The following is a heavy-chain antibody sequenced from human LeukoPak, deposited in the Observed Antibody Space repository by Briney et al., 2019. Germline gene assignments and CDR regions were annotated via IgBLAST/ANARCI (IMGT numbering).Heavy chain of an antibody. CDR2: IGGST. J-gene: IGHJ4*02. D-gene: IGHD6-19*01. V-gene: IGHV3-23*01. CDR3: AKLPIAVAGTVIDY. CDR1: GFTFSSYV. Sequence: PGGSLRLSCAASGFTFSSYVMSWVRQAPGKGLEWVSAIGGSTYYADSVKGRFTISRDNSKNTLYLQMNSLRADDTAVYYCAKLPIAVAGTVIDYWGQGTLVTVSS.